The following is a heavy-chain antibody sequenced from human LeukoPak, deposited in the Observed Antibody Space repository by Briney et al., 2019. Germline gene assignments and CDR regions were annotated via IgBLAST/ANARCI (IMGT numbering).Heavy chain of an antibody. CDR1: GYTFTSYG. CDR2: ISAYNGNT. V-gene: IGHV1-18*04. D-gene: IGHD3-9*01. CDR3: ARGVFFDWLLEEYNWFDP. J-gene: IGHJ5*02. Sequence: ASVKVSCKASGYTFTSYGISWVRQAPGQGLEWMGWISAYNGNTNYAQKLQGRVTITTDTSTSTAYMELRSLRSDDTAVYYCARGVFFDWLLEEYNWFDPWGQGTLVTVSS.